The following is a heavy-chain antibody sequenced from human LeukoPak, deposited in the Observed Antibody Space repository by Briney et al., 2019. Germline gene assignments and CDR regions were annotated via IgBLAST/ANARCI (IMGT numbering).Heavy chain of an antibody. J-gene: IGHJ4*02. CDR1: GGSISSSSYY. V-gene: IGHV4-39*07. CDR3: ARSNYDILTGYSLYFDY. CDR2: IYYSGST. D-gene: IGHD3-9*01. Sequence: SETLSLTCTVSGGSISSSSYYWGWIRQPPGKGLEWIGSIYYSGSTNYNPSLKSRVTMSVDTSKNQFSLRLSSVTAADTAVYYCARSNYDILTGYSLYFDYWGQGTLVTVSS.